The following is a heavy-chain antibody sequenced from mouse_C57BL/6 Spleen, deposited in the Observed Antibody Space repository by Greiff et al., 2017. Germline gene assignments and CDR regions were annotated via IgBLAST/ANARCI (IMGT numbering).Heavy chain of an antibody. Sequence: QVQLQQPGAELVKPGASVKLSCKASGYTFTSYWMHWVKQRPGQGLEWIGMIHHNSGSTNYNEKFKSKATLTVDKSSSTAYMQLISLTSEYSAVYYCALYYDYDDGFAYWGQGTLVTVSA. J-gene: IGHJ3*01. CDR2: IHHNSGST. D-gene: IGHD2-4*01. V-gene: IGHV1-64*01. CDR1: GYTFTSYW. CDR3: ALYYDYDDGFAY.